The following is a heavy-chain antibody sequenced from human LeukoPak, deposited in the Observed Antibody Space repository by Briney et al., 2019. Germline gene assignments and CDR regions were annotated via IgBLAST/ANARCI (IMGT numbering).Heavy chain of an antibody. CDR2: TGPDGKKT. D-gene: IGHD5-24*01. CDR3: ARQIVEGQQNYYMDV. V-gene: IGHV3-33*01. CDR1: GFTFNRYG. Sequence: GGSLRLSCAASGFTFNRYGMHWVRQAPGKGLEWVAFTGPDGKKTFYGDSLNGRFTISRDNFEDTVFLQMNTMRPEDTAVYYCARQIVEGQQNYYMDVSGTRTTVTVSS. J-gene: IGHJ6*03.